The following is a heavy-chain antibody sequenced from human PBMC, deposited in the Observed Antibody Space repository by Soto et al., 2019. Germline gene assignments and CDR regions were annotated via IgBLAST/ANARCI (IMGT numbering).Heavy chain of an antibody. D-gene: IGHD1-26*01. J-gene: IGHJ4*02. CDR2: VFYTGGT. CDR3: ARRSRSANAWYFFDY. Sequence: PSETLSLTCSVSGGSVSIDSWSWIRQRPWKRLEWLGYVFYTGGTQYNPSLKSRVTISIDKSKNQFSLNFNSFTAADTPVYYCARRSRSANAWYFFDYSGQGTVVTVS. V-gene: IGHV4-59*02. CDR1: GGSVSIDS.